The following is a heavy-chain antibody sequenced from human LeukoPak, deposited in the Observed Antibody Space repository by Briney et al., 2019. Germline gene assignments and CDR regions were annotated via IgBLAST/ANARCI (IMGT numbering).Heavy chain of an antibody. J-gene: IGHJ4*02. CDR2: IKQNGGEI. CDR1: GFRFSDYW. V-gene: IGHV3-7*03. D-gene: IGHD1-26*01. Sequence: PGGSLRLSCAASGFRFSDYWMSWVRQVPGKGLEWVANIKQNGGEIYYVDSVKGRFTISRDSAKNSLYLQMNSLRAEDTAIYYCARDKIVGPTNFDYWGQGTLVTVSS. CDR3: ARDKIVGPTNFDY.